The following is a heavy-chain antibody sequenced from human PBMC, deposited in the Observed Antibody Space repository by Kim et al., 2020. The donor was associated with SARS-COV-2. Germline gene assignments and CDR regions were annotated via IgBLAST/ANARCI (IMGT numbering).Heavy chain of an antibody. Sequence: GGSLRLSCAASGFTFSSYGMHWVRQAPGKGLEWVAVISYDGSNKYYADSVKGRFTISRDNSKNTLYLQMNSLRAEDTAVYYCARSHVTGYSYGTYWYFVLWGRGTLVAVSS. J-gene: IGHJ2*01. CDR1: GFTFSSYG. V-gene: IGHV3-33*05. CDR3: ARSHVTGYSYGTYWYFVL. D-gene: IGHD5-18*01. CDR2: ISYDGSNK.